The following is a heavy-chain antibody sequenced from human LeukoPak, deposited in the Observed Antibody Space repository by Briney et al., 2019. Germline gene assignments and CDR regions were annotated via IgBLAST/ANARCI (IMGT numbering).Heavy chain of an antibody. CDR1: GYTFTSYG. D-gene: IGHD3-3*01. Sequence: ASVKVSCKASGYTFTSYGISWVRQAPGQGLEWMGWISAYNGSTNYAQKLQGRVTMTTDTSTSTAYMELRSLRSDDTAVYYCARVFGSGYYYYYYMDVWGKGTTVTVSS. CDR3: ARVFGSGYYYYYYMDV. CDR2: ISAYNGST. V-gene: IGHV1-18*01. J-gene: IGHJ6*03.